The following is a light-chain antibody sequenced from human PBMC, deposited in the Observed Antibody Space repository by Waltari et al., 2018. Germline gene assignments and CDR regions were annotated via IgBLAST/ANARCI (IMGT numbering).Light chain of an antibody. J-gene: IGKJ2*03. CDR1: KNIRSY. CDR3: QASYTTPYS. V-gene: IGKV1-39*01. CDR2: AAS. Sequence: DLQMTQSPSSLSASVVDRVTISCLASKNIRSYLSWYQQKPGIAPKLVIYAASTLQSGVPSRFSGSGSGTNFTLTITSLQAEDFATYFCQASYTTPYSFGQGTKVEIK.